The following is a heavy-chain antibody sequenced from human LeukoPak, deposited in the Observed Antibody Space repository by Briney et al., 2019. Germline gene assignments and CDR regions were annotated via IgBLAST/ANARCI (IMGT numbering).Heavy chain of an antibody. J-gene: IGHJ6*03. CDR2: IYTSGSS. CDR3: ARAAYGDYRYYYFYLDV. D-gene: IGHD4-17*01. CDR1: GGSINSYY. Sequence: SETLSLTCTVSGGSINSYYWSWIRQPAGKGLEWIGRIYTSGSSNYNPSLKSRVTMSVDTSKNQFSLRLTSVTAADTAVHYCARAAYGDYRYYYFYLDVWGKGTTVTVSS. V-gene: IGHV4-4*07.